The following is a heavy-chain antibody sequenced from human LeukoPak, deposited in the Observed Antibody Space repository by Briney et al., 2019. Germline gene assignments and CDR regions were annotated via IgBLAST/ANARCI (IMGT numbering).Heavy chain of an antibody. Sequence: ASVKVSCKASGYTFTSYDINWVRQATGQGREWMGWMNPNSGNTGYAQKFQGRVTMTRNTSISTAYMELRSLRSDDTAVYYCARDNQPYGSGSPELDYWGQGTLVTVSS. D-gene: IGHD3-10*01. CDR2: MNPNSGNT. CDR1: GYTFTSYD. V-gene: IGHV1-8*01. J-gene: IGHJ4*02. CDR3: ARDNQPYGSGSPELDY.